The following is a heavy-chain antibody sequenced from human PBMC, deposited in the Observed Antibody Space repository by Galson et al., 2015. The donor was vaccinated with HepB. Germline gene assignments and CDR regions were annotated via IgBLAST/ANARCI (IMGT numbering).Heavy chain of an antibody. CDR3: ARDHVEVAATNWFDP. V-gene: IGHV3-33*08. J-gene: IGHJ5*02. Sequence: SLRLSCAASGFTFSSYGMHWVRQAPGKGLEWVAVIWYDGSNKYYADSVKGRFTISRDNSKNTLYLQMNSLRAEDTAVYYCARDHVEVAATNWFDPWGQGTLVTVSS. CDR1: GFTFSSYG. CDR2: IWYDGSNK. D-gene: IGHD2-15*01.